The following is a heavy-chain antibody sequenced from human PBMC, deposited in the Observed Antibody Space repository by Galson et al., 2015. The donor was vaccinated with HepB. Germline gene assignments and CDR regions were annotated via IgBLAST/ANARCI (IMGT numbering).Heavy chain of an antibody. Sequence: SLRLSCAASGFSISSSWMHWVRHAPGKGLLWVSRINGDGTSISYADSVKGRFTISRDNAKSALYLQMNSLRAGDTAVYYCAREGGSGWCHDWGQGTLVAVSS. CDR1: GFSISSSW. CDR2: INGDGTSI. J-gene: IGHJ1*01. CDR3: AREGGSGWCHD. D-gene: IGHD6-19*01. V-gene: IGHV3-74*01.